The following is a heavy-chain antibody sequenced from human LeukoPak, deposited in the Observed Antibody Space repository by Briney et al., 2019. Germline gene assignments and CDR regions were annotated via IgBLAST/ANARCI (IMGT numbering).Heavy chain of an antibody. D-gene: IGHD5-24*01. J-gene: IGHJ4*02. Sequence: PGGSLGLSCAASGFTFSSYAMHWVRQAPGKGLEWVAVISYDGSNKYYADSVKGRFTISRDNSKNTLYLQMNSLRAEDTAVYYCASGGANVEMATMVWGSLDYWGQGTLVTVSS. CDR2: ISYDGSNK. V-gene: IGHV3-30*04. CDR1: GFTFSSYA. CDR3: ASGGANVEMATMVWGSLDY.